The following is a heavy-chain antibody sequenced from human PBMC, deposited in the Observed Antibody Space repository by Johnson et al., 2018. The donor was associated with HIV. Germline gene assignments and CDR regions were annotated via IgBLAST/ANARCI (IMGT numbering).Heavy chain of an antibody. D-gene: IGHD2-15*01. CDR2: IYSGGST. CDR3: ARERWYFGNPAFDI. Sequence: VQLVESGGGVVQPGRSLRLSCAAFGFDFNTHNIHWVRQAPGKGLEWVSVIYSGGSTYYEDSVTGRLTISRDNSKNTLYLQMNSLRAEDTAVYYCARERWYFGNPAFDIWGQGTMVTVSS. J-gene: IGHJ3*02. V-gene: IGHV3-66*02. CDR1: GFDFNTHN.